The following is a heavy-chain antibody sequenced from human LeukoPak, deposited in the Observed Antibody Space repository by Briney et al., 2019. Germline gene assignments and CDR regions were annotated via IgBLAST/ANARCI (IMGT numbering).Heavy chain of an antibody. Sequence: PGGSLRLSCAASEFSVGSNYMTWVRQAPGNWLEWVALIYSGGSTYYADSVKGTFTTSSDNSKNTMYLQTNSLRAEDTAVYYCAKPTTAGWGQGTLVTVSS. V-gene: IGHV3-66*04. CDR3: AKPTTAG. CDR1: EFSVGSNY. CDR2: IYSGGST. D-gene: IGHD1-26*01. J-gene: IGHJ4*02.